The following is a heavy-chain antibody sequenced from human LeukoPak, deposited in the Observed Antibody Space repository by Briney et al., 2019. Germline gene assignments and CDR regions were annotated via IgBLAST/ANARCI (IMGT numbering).Heavy chain of an antibody. D-gene: IGHD3-10*01. J-gene: IGHJ3*02. V-gene: IGHV1-2*02. Sequence: EASVKVSCKASGYTFTGYYMHWVRQAPGQGLEWMGWINPNSGGTNYAQKFQGRVTMTRDTSISTAYMELSRLRSDDTAVYYCAREGSYYGSGGYYAFDIWGQGTMVTVSS. CDR2: INPNSGGT. CDR1: GYTFTGYY. CDR3: AREGSYYGSGGYYAFDI.